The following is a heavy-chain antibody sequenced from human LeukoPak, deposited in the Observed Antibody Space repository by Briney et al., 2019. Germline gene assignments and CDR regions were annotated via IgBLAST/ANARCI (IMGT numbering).Heavy chain of an antibody. Sequence: KPSETLSLTCTVSGGSVSSGSYYWSWIRQPPGKGLEWIGYIYYSGSTNYNPSLKSRVTISVDTSKNQFSLKLSFVTAADTAVYYCARGVAAPGTGGLSWFDPWGQGTLVTVSS. D-gene: IGHD6-13*01. CDR2: IYYSGST. V-gene: IGHV4-61*01. CDR3: ARGVAAPGTGGLSWFDP. CDR1: GGSVSSGSYY. J-gene: IGHJ5*02.